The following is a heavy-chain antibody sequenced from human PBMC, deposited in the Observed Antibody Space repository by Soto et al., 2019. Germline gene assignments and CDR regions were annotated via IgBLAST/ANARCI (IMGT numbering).Heavy chain of an antibody. J-gene: IGHJ5*02. CDR3: ARLGVEIVVVPAHLILDWFDP. D-gene: IGHD2-2*01. Sequence: SETLSLTCAVYGGSFSGYYWSWIRQPPEKGLEWIGEINHSGSANYNPSLKSRVTISVDTSKNQFSLKLSSVTAADTAVYYCARLGVEIVVVPAHLILDWFDPCGQRTLVTVSS. V-gene: IGHV4-34*01. CDR1: GGSFSGYY. CDR2: INHSGSA.